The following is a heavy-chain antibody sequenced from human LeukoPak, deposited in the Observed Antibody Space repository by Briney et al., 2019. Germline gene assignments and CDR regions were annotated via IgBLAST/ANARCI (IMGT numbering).Heavy chain of an antibody. Sequence: RSETLSLTCTVSGGSISSYYWSWIRQPPGKGLEWIGYIYYSGSTNYNPSLKSRVTISVDTSKNQFSLKLSSVTAADTAVYYCARDQGYSYGFWFAPWGQGTLVTVSS. CDR1: GGSISSYY. CDR2: IYYSGST. D-gene: IGHD5-18*01. V-gene: IGHV4-59*01. CDR3: ARDQGYSYGFWFAP. J-gene: IGHJ5*02.